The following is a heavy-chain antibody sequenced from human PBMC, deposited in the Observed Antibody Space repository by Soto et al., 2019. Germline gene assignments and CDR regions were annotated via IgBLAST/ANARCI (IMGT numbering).Heavy chain of an antibody. CDR1: GFTFSSYG. V-gene: IGHV3-33*01. CDR3: ARDLHVQWPPDY. CDR2: IWYDGSNK. D-gene: IGHD6-19*01. J-gene: IGHJ4*02. Sequence: HPGGSLRLSCAASGFTFSSYGMHWVRQAPGKGLEWVAVIWYDGSNKYYADSVKGRFTISRDNSKNTLYLQMNSLRAEDTAVYYCARDLHVQWPPDYWGQGTLVTVSS.